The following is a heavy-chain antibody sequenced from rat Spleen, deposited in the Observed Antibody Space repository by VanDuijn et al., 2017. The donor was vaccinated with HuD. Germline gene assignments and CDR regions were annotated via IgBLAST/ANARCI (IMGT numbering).Heavy chain of an antibody. Sequence: EVQLVESDGGLVQPGRSLKLSCAASGFTLSDHYMAWVRQAPTKGLEWVATISYDGSSTYYRDSVKGRFSISRENAESTLYLQMDSLRSEDTATYYCASRDYWGQGVMVTVSS. CDR1: GFTLSDHY. J-gene: IGHJ2*01. V-gene: IGHV5-7*01. CDR3: ASRDY. CDR2: ISYDGSST.